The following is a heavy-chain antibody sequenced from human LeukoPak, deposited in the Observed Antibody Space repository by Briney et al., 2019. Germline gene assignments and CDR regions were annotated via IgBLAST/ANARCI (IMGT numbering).Heavy chain of an antibody. V-gene: IGHV1-69*04. D-gene: IGHD3-10*01. CDR2: IIPIFGIA. CDR3: ARAGTSIRGIKVY. Sequence: GASVKVSCKASGGTFSSYAISWVRQAPGQGLEWMGRIIPIFGIANYAQKFQGRVTITADKSTSTAYMELSSLRAEDTAVYYCARAGTSIRGIKVYWGQGTLVTVSS. J-gene: IGHJ4*02. CDR1: GGTFSSYA.